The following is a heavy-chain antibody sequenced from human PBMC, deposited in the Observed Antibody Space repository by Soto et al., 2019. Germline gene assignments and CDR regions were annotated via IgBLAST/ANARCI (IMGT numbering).Heavy chain of an antibody. V-gene: IGHV1-2*04. CDR2: INPNSGGT. D-gene: IGHD2-15*01. CDR1: GYTFTGYY. Sequence: ASVKVSCKASGYTFTGYYMHWVRQAPGQGLEWMGWINPNSGGTNYAQKFQGWVTMTRDTSISTAYMELSRLRSDDTAVYYCARATDRYCSGGSCYSDDAFAIWGQGTMVTVSS. CDR3: ARATDRYCSGGSCYSDDAFAI. J-gene: IGHJ3*02.